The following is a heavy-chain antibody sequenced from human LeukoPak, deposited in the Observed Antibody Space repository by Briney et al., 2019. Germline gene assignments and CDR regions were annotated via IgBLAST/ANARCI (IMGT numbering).Heavy chain of an antibody. CDR2: IWYDGSNK. J-gene: IGHJ6*02. D-gene: IGHD1-14*01. V-gene: IGHV3-33*01. CDR1: GFTFSSYG. Sequence: PGRSLRLSCAASGFTFSSYGMHWVRQAPGKGLEWVAVIWYDGSNKYYADSVKGRFTISRDNSKNTLYLQMNSLRAEDTAVYYCARDNRSGSMDVWGQGTTVTVSS. CDR3: ARDNRSGSMDV.